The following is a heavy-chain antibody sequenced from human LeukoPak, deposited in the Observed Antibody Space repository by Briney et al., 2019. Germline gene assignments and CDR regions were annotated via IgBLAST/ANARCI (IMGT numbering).Heavy chain of an antibody. J-gene: IGHJ4*02. CDR3: ARVNHSGSYYRTYFDY. CDR1: GGSFSGYY. D-gene: IGHD3-10*01. Sequence: SETLSLTFAVYGGSFSGYYWSWIRQPPGKGLEWIGEINHSGSTNYNPSLKSRVTISVDTSKNQFSLKLSSVTAADTAVYYCARVNHSGSYYRTYFDYWGQGTLVTVSS. V-gene: IGHV4-34*01. CDR2: INHSGST.